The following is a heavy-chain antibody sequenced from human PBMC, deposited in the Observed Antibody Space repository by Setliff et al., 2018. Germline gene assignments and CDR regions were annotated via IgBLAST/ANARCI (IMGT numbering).Heavy chain of an antibody. J-gene: IGHJ3*02. CDR2: IHNSGTA. D-gene: IGHD2-15*01. V-gene: IGHV4-30-4*08. CDR3: ARRLRESHAFHI. Sequence: PSETLSLTCTVSGGSISSDDNYWSWIRLPPGKGLEWIGYIHNSGTAYYNPSLRSRLTISVDTSKNQCSLKLNSVTAADTAVYYCARRLRESHAFHIWGQGTLVTVSS. CDR1: GGSISSDDNY.